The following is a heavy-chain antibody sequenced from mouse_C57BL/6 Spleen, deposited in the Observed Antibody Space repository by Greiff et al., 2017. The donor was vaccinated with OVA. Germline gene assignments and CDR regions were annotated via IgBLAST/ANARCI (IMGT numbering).Heavy chain of an antibody. Sequence: EVMLVESGAGLVKPGGSLKLSCAASGFTFSSYAMSWVRQTPEKRLEWVAYISSGGDYIYYADTVKGRFTISRDNARNTLYLQMSSLKSEDTAMYYCTIYDYDGEDAMDYWGQGTSVTVSS. CDR1: GFTFSSYA. V-gene: IGHV5-9-1*02. CDR2: ISSGGDYI. CDR3: TIYDYDGEDAMDY. J-gene: IGHJ4*01. D-gene: IGHD2-4*01.